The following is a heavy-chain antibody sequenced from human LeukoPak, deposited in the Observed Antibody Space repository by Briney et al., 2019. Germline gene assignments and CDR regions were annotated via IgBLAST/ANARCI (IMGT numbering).Heavy chain of an antibody. V-gene: IGHV1-8*01. CDR1: GYTFTSYD. D-gene: IGHD3-3*01. CDR3: ARGGEVFSYVFWSVYYTRYYYYYGMDV. Sequence: ASVKVSCKASGYTFTSYDINWVRQATGQGLEWMGWMNPNSGNTGYAQKFQGRVTMTRNTSISTAYMELSSLRSEDTAVYYCARGGEVFSYVFWSVYYTRYYYYYGMDVGGKGTTVTVSS. CDR2: MNPNSGNT. J-gene: IGHJ6*04.